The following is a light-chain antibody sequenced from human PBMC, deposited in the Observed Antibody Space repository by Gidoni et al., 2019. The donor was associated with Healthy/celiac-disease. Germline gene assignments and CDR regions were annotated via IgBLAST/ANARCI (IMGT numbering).Light chain of an antibody. V-gene: IGKV1-39*01. J-gene: IGKJ2*01. Sequence: RVTITFRASQSISSYLNWYQQKPGKAPKLLIYAASSLQSWVPSRFSGSGSGTDFTLTISSLQPEAFATYYCQQCYSTRYTFGQGTKLEIK. CDR2: AAS. CDR3: QQCYSTRYT. CDR1: QSISSY.